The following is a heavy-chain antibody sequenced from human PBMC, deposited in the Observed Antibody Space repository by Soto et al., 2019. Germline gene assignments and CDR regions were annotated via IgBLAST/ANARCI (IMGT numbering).Heavy chain of an antibody. Sequence: SVKVSCKASGGTFSNFAISWVRQAPGQGLEWMGGIIPVFATTNYAQKFQGRVTITADESTSTAYMELSSLRSEDTAVYYCAVTSIAATRYFDYWGQGILVTVSS. CDR2: IIPVFATT. CDR1: GGTFSNFA. J-gene: IGHJ4*02. D-gene: IGHD6-6*01. CDR3: AVTSIAATRYFDY. V-gene: IGHV1-69*13.